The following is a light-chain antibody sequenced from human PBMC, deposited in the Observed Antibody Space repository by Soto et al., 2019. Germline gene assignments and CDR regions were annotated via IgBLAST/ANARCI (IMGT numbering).Light chain of an antibody. J-gene: IGKJ5*01. CDR2: GSS. V-gene: IGKV3-15*01. Sequence: EIVLTQSPATLSVSPGERATLSCRATETISTNLAWFQRKPGQPPRLLIYGSSTRAPGVPDRFSGSGSGTEFTLIISSLQSEDVALYYCQQYSNWPPAITFGQGTRLEIK. CDR3: QQYSNWPPAIT. CDR1: ETISTN.